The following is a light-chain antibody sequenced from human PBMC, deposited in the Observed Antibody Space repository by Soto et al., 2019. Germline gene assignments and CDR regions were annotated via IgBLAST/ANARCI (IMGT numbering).Light chain of an antibody. J-gene: IGKJ2*01. CDR1: QTVLYSSNNKNY. CDR3: QQYYDTPFT. V-gene: IGKV4-1*01. CDR2: WAS. Sequence: DIVMTQSPDSLAVSLGERATINCKSSQTVLYSSNNKNYLAWYQQKPGQPPKLLISWASTRESGVPERFSGSGSGTDITLTISSLQAEDVAVYHCQQYYDTPFTFGLGTKLEIK.